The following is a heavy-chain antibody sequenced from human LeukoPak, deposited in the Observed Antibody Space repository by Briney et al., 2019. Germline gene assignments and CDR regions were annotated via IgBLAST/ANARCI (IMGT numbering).Heavy chain of an antibody. CDR2: ITPIFGKA. Sequence: SVKVSCKASGGTFMSNAISWVRQAPGQGLEWMGGITPIFGKANYAQKFQDRVTITAVESMSTAYMEVRSLRSEDTAVYYCARGWLAETTVVTPYNYWGQGTLVTVSS. D-gene: IGHD4-23*01. V-gene: IGHV1-69*13. CDR3: ARGWLAETTVVTPYNY. J-gene: IGHJ4*02. CDR1: GGTFMSNA.